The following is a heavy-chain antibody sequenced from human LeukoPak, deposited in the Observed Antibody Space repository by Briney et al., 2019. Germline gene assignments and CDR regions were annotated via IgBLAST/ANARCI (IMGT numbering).Heavy chain of an antibody. CDR1: GYSFTSYW. Sequence: GESLKISCKGSGYSFTSYWIGWVRQMPGKGLEWMGIIYPGDSDTRYSPSFQGQVTISADKSISTAYLRWSSLKASDTAMYYCARGMTTVETGFDYWGQGTLVTVSS. J-gene: IGHJ4*02. CDR2: IYPGDSDT. CDR3: ARGMTTVETGFDY. D-gene: IGHD4-23*01. V-gene: IGHV5-51*01.